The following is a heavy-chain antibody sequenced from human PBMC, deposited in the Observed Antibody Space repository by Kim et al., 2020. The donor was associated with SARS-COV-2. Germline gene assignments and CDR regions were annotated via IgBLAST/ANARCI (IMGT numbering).Heavy chain of an antibody. CDR3: ARDHSGGSYFDY. CDR1: GYTFTRYY. Sequence: ASVKVSCKASGYTFTRYYIHWVRQAPGQAPECMGIINPSVGGPSYTQKFQGRLTMTRDTSTSTVYMELSSLRSDDTAVYYCARDHSGGSYFDYWGQGTLVTVSS. D-gene: IGHD3-10*01. J-gene: IGHJ4*02. V-gene: IGHV1-46*01. CDR2: INPSVGGP.